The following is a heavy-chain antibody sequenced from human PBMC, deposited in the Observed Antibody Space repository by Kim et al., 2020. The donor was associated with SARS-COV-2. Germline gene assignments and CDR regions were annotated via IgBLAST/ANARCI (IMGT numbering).Heavy chain of an antibody. CDR3: ARVAPPQRNYAMDV. J-gene: IGHJ6*02. CDR2: ISGSSSHI. Sequence: GGSLRLSCTASGFTFSYYDMNWVRQAPGKGLEWVSSISGSSSHIYYADSLEGRFTIARDNAKNSLYLQMNSLRADDTAIYYCARVAPPQRNYAMDVWGQGTTVTVS. V-gene: IGHV3-21*01. D-gene: IGHD3-3*02. CDR1: GFTFSYYD.